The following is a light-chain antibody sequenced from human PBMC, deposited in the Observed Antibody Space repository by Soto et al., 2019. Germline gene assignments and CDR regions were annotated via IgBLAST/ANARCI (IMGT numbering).Light chain of an antibody. J-gene: IGKJ1*01. CDR1: QTVSSSY. V-gene: IGKV3-20*01. CDR2: GAS. CDR3: QQYGNSPET. Sequence: EVVLTQSPGTLSLSPGERATLSCRASQTVSSSYLAWYQQKPGQAPRLLIYGASSRATGIPDRFSGSGSGTDSSLTIRRLEPEDFAVYYCQQYGNSPETFGQGTKVEIK.